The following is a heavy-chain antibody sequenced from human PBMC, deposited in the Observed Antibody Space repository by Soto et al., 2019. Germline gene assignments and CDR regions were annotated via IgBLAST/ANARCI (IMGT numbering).Heavy chain of an antibody. CDR2: IDPSDSYT. D-gene: IGHD3-3*01. CDR3: ASLYYDFWSGYPTNDAFDI. J-gene: IGHJ3*02. CDR1: GYSLTSYW. Sequence: RVVSLKISGNGSGYSLTSYWISWVRQMPWKGREWMGRIDPSDSYTNYSPSFQGHVTISADKSISTAYLQWSSLKASDTAMYYCASLYYDFWSGYPTNDAFDIWGQGTMVTVSS. V-gene: IGHV5-10-1*01.